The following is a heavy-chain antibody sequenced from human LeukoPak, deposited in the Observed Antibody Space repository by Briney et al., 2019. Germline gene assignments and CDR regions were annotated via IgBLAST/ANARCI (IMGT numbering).Heavy chain of an antibody. Sequence: SETLSLTCSVSGGAIISYYWSWIRQPAGKGPEWIGRIYPTGNTDYNPSLKTRVTMSTDLSKKQFSLRLRSVTAADAAVYYCARLKFYDSTGYSPGYYMDVWGKGTAVTVSS. V-gene: IGHV4-4*07. CDR3: ARLKFYDSTGYSPGYYMDV. D-gene: IGHD3-22*01. CDR1: GGAIISYY. J-gene: IGHJ6*03. CDR2: IYPTGNT.